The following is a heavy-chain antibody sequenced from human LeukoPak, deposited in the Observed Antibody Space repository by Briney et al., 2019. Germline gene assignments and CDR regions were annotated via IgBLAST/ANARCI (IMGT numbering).Heavy chain of an antibody. J-gene: IGHJ4*02. CDR3: ARSILRYYYNASGYYPYYFDY. CDR1: GDSISSGSYY. CDR2: IYSSGST. V-gene: IGHV4-61*02. D-gene: IGHD3-22*01. Sequence: PSETLSLTCTVSGDSISSGSYYWSWIRQPAGKGLEWIGRIYSSGSTNYNPSLKSRVTISVDTSKNQFSLKLSSVTAADTAVYYCARSILRYYYNASGYYPYYFDYWGQGVLVTVSS.